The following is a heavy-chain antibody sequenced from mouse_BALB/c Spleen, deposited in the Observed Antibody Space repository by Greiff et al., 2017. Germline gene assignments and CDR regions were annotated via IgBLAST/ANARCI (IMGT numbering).Heavy chain of an antibody. CDR3: AREPGNPYAMDY. D-gene: IGHD2-1*01. CDR1: GYTFTSYW. J-gene: IGHJ4*01. CDR2: IYPGDGDT. Sequence: QVQLQQSGAELARPGASVKLSCKASGYTFTSYWMQWVKQRPGQGLEWIGAIYPGDGDTRYTQKFKGKATLTADKSSSTAYMQLSSLASEDSAVYYCAREPGNPYAMDYWGQGTSVTVSS. V-gene: IGHV1-87*01.